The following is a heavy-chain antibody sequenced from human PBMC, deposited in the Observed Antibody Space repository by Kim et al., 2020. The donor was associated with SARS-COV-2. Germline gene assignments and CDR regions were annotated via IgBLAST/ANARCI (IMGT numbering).Heavy chain of an antibody. Sequence: GESLKISCKGSGYSFTSYWIGWVRQMPGKGLEWMGIIYPGDSDTRYSPSFQGQVTISADKSISTAYLQWSSLKASDTAMYYCVRLPLPPRYEGGSSSWYGAGYYYYGMDVWGQGTTVTVSS. CDR3: VRLPLPPRYEGGSSSWYGAGYYYYGMDV. D-gene: IGHD6-13*01. CDR1: GYSFTSYW. J-gene: IGHJ6*02. V-gene: IGHV5-51*01. CDR2: IYPGDSDT.